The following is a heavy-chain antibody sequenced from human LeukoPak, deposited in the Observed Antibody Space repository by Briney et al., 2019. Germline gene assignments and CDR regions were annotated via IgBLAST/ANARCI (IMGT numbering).Heavy chain of an antibody. D-gene: IGHD4-17*01. CDR1: GGPISSYY. Sequence: ASETLSLTCTVSGGPISSYYWSWIRQPAGKGLEWIGRIYTSGSTNYNPSLKSRVTMSVDASKNQFSLKLSSVTAADTAVYYCARGGDLTRPYYYYGMDVWGQGTTVTVSS. V-gene: IGHV4-4*07. J-gene: IGHJ6*02. CDR3: ARGGDLTRPYYYYGMDV. CDR2: IYTSGST.